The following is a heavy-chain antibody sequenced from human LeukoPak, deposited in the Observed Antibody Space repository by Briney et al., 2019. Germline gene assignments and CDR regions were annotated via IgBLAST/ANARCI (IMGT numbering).Heavy chain of an antibody. Sequence: GGSLRLSCAASGFTFSSYGMSWVRQAPGKGLEWVSAISGSGGSTYYADSVKGRFTISRDNSKNTLYLQMNSLRAEDTAVYYCARDPTPRITMIVVASYYFDYWGQGTLVTVSS. D-gene: IGHD3-22*01. CDR2: ISGSGGST. V-gene: IGHV3-23*01. CDR1: GFTFSSYG. J-gene: IGHJ4*02. CDR3: ARDPTPRITMIVVASYYFDY.